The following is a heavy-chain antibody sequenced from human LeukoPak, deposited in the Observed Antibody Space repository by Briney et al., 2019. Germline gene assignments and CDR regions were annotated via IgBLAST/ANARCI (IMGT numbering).Heavy chain of an antibody. D-gene: IGHD5-18*01. Sequence: GRSLRLSCAASGFTFSSFGMHWVRQAPGKGLEWVALILYDGSNKYYADSVKGRFTISRDNSENTLYLQMSSLRAEDTAVYYCARDLGRGFTYGYGDFWGQGTLVTVSS. V-gene: IGHV3-33*05. CDR1: GFTFSSFG. CDR3: ARDLGRGFTYGYGDF. J-gene: IGHJ4*02. CDR2: ILYDGSNK.